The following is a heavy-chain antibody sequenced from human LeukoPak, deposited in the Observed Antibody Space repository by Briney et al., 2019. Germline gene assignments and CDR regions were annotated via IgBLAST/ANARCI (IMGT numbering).Heavy chain of an antibody. CDR3: AELGITMIGGV. V-gene: IGHV3-48*03. J-gene: IGHJ6*04. CDR1: GFTFSSYE. Sequence: PAGSLTLSCAASGFTFSSYEMNWVRQPPGKGQEWVSYISSSGSTIYYSDSVKGRFTISRDNAKNSLYLQMNSLRAEDTAVYYCAELGITMIGGVWGEGTTVTISS. CDR2: ISSSGSTI. D-gene: IGHD3-10*02.